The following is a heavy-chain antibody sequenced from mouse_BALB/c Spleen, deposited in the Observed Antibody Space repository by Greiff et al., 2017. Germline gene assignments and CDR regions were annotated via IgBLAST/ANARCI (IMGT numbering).Heavy chain of an antibody. D-gene: IGHD2-4*01. Sequence: DVQLVESGGDLVKPGGSLKLSCAASGFTFSSYGMSWVRQTPDKRLEWVATISSGGSYTYYPDSVKGRFTISRDNAKNTLYLQMSSLKSEDTAMYYCAREKGNDYDDAMDYWGQGTSVTVSS. CDR3: AREKGNDYDDAMDY. CDR2: ISSGGSYT. V-gene: IGHV5-6*01. CDR1: GFTFSSYG. J-gene: IGHJ4*01.